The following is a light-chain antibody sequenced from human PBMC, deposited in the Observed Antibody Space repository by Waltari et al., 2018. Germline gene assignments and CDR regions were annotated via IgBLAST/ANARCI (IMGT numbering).Light chain of an antibody. V-gene: IGLV1-47*01. J-gene: IGLJ1*01. CDR2: RDH. CDR3: AAWDDGLSGPI. Sequence: QSVLTQPPSASGTPGQRITISCSGGPSNIGSNYVYWYRQFPGMAPKLLIYRDHQRPSGVPDRFSGSKSGTSGSLAIVGLRSEDEADYFCAAWDDGLSGPIYGTGTKVTVL. CDR1: PSNIGSNY.